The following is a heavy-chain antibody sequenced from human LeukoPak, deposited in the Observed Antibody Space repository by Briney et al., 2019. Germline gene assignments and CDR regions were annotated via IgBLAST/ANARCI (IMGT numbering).Heavy chain of an antibody. CDR1: GYTFTSYA. V-gene: IGHV3-30*04. J-gene: IGHJ4*02. D-gene: IGHD5-12*01. CDR3: ARDHRPLYRGYDYFDY. CDR2: ISYDGSNK. Sequence: SCKASGYTFTSYAMHWVRQAPGKGLEWVAVISYDGSNKYYADSVKGRFTISRDNSKNTLYLQMNSLRAEDTAVYYCARDHRPLYRGYDYFDYWGQGTLVTVSS.